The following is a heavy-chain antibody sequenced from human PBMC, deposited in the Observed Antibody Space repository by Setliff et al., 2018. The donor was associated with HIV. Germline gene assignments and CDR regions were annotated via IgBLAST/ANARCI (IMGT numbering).Heavy chain of an antibody. J-gene: IGHJ6*02. V-gene: IGHV1-18*01. D-gene: IGHD6-19*01. CDR1: GYTFTTYG. CDR3: ARLGSGWSDSYYYAMDI. CDR2: ISPNFGHT. Sequence: GASVKVSCKASGYTFTTYGISWVRQAPGHELEWMGWISPNFGHTNYAQNFLGRVTMTIDTSTSRAYMELRSLRSDDTAMYFCARLGSGWSDSYYYAMDIWGQGTTVTVSS.